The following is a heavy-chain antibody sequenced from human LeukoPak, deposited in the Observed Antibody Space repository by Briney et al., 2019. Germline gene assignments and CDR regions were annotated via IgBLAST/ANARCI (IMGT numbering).Heavy chain of an antibody. V-gene: IGHV3-48*04. CDR2: ISSSSSTI. J-gene: IGHJ4*02. Sequence: PGGSLRLSCAASGFTFSSYSMNWVRQAPGKGLEWVPYISSSSSTIYYADSVKGRFTISGDNAKNSLYLQMNSLRAEDTAVYYCARDITIFGVVVHPNFDYWGQGTLVTVSS. CDR1: GFTFSSYS. D-gene: IGHD3-3*01. CDR3: ARDITIFGVVVHPNFDY.